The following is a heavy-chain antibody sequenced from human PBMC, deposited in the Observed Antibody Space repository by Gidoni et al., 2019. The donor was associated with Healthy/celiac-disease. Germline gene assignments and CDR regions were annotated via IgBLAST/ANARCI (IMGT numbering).Heavy chain of an antibody. CDR3: ARQSGSYYNPRGYFDY. CDR1: GGSISSSSYY. CDR2: IYYSGST. V-gene: IGHV4-39*01. Sequence: QLQLQESGPGLVKPSETLSLTCTVSGGSISSSSYYWGWIRQPPGKGLEWIGSIYYSGSTYYNPSLKSRVTISVDTSKNQFSLKLSSVTAADTAVYYCARQSGSYYNPRGYFDYWGQGTLVTVSS. D-gene: IGHD3-10*01. J-gene: IGHJ4*02.